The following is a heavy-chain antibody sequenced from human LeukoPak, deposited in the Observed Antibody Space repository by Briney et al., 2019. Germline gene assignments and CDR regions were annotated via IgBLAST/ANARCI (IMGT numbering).Heavy chain of an antibody. V-gene: IGHV3-23*01. Sequence: GGSLRLSCAASGFTFSSYAMNWVRQAPGKGLEWVSTISNSGDRTYYADSVKGRFTISRDNSKNTLYLQMNSLRAEDTAIYCCAKEIQASSSWYCAFDIWGQGTMVAVSS. J-gene: IGHJ3*02. CDR3: AKEIQASSSWYCAFDI. CDR2: ISNSGDRT. CDR1: GFTFSSYA. D-gene: IGHD6-13*01.